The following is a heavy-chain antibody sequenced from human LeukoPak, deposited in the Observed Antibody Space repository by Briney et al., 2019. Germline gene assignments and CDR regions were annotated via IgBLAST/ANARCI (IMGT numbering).Heavy chain of an antibody. V-gene: IGHV1-2*02. D-gene: IGHD1-26*01. CDR2: INPNSGGT. J-gene: IGHJ4*02. Sequence: GASVKVSCKASGYTFTGYYMHWVRQAPGQGLEWMGWINPNSGGTNYAQKFQGRVTMTRDTSISTAYMELSRLRSDDTAVYYCARAYSDRVGVQSGYYFDYWGQGTLVTVSS. CDR1: GYTFTGYY. CDR3: ARAYSDRVGVQSGYYFDY.